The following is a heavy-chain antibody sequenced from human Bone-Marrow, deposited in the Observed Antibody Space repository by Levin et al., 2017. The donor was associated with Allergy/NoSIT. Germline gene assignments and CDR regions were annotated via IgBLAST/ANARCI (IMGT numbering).Heavy chain of an antibody. CDR1: GFTFKTYG. CDR3: ATVSCDF. J-gene: IGHJ5*01. Sequence: GESLKISCAASGFTFKTYGMHWVRQAPGKGLEWVAVISYVGSDEYYADSVKGRFTISRDYYKNILYLQMNVLRPEDTAVYYCATVSCDFWGLGTLVTVSS. CDR2: ISYVGSDE. V-gene: IGHV3-30*03.